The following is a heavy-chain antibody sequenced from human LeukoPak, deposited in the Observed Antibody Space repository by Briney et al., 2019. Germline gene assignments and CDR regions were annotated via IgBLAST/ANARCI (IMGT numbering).Heavy chain of an antibody. V-gene: IGHV1-2*02. D-gene: IGHD6-19*01. Sequence: ASVKVPYKASGYTFTGYYMHWVRQAPGQGLEWMGWINPNSGGTNYAQKFQGRVTMTRDTSISTAYMELSRLRSDDTAVYYCAREDSSGWLLDYWGQGTLVTVSS. CDR3: AREDSSGWLLDY. CDR1: GYTFTGYY. J-gene: IGHJ4*02. CDR2: INPNSGGT.